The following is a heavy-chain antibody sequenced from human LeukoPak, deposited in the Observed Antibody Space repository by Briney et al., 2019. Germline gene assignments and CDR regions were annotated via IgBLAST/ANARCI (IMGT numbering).Heavy chain of an antibody. V-gene: IGHV1-46*03. Sequence: ASVKVSCKASGYTFTSYYMHWVRQAPGQGLEWMGIINPSGGSTSYAQKFQGRVTMTRDTSTSTVYMELSSLKSEDAAVYYCARKEGVYFDYWGQGTLVTVSS. CDR1: GYTFTSYY. CDR3: ARKEGVYFDY. J-gene: IGHJ4*02. CDR2: INPSGGST.